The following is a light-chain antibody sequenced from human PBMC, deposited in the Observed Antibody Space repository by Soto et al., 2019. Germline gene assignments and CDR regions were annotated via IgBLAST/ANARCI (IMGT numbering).Light chain of an antibody. J-gene: IGLJ1*01. CDR2: NVN. V-gene: IGLV2-11*01. CDR3: SSYSDTNIYV. Sequence: QSVLTQPRSVSGSPGQAVTISCTGTSSDIGGYDFVSWYQVRPGEAPQLIIYNVNGRPSGVPRRFSGSKSGNTASLTVSGLQAVDEADYYCSSYSDTNIYVFGTGTKV. CDR1: SSDIGGYDF.